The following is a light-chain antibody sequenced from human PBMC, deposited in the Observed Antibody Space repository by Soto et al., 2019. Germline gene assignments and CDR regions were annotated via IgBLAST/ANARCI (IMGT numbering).Light chain of an antibody. J-gene: IGKJ2*01. CDR2: GAS. V-gene: IGKV3-20*01. CDR3: QQYNIWPPYT. CDR1: QSITSNY. Sequence: IVLTQSPDTLSLSPGARATVSCRASQSITSNYLAWYQQKPGQAPRLLIYGASTRATGIPDRFSGSGSGTDFTLTISRVEPEDFALYYCQQYNIWPPYTFGQGTKVDIK.